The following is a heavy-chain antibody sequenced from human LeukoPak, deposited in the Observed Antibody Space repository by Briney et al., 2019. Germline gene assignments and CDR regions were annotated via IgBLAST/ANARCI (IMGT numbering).Heavy chain of an antibody. V-gene: IGHV3-23*01. Sequence: GGSLRLSCAASGFTFSSYAMSWVRQAPGKGLEWVSAISGSGGSTYYADSVKGRFTISRDNSKNTLYLQMNSLRAEDTAVYCCAKVRIVVVPAAADYWGQGTLVTVSS. J-gene: IGHJ4*02. CDR2: ISGSGGST. CDR3: AKVRIVVVPAAADY. D-gene: IGHD2-2*01. CDR1: GFTFSSYA.